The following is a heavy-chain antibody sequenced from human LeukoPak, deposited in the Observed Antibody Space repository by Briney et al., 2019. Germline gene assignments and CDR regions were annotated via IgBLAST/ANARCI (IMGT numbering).Heavy chain of an antibody. D-gene: IGHD3-10*01. CDR1: GYTFTSYD. V-gene: IGHV1-8*01. CDR2: MNPNSGNT. Sequence: GASVKVSCKASGYTFTSYDINWVRQATGQGLEWMGWMNPNSGNTGYAQKFQGRVTMTRNTSISTAYMELSSLRSEDTAVYYCARLPPSGLLRFGELSGWFDPWGQGTLVTVSS. J-gene: IGHJ5*02. CDR3: ARLPPSGLLRFGELSGWFDP.